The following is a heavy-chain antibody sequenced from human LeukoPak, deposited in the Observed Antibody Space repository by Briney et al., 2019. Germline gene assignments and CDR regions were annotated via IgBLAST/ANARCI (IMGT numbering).Heavy chain of an antibody. J-gene: IGHJ4*02. CDR1: GFTFDNSA. V-gene: IGHV3-9*01. CDR2: ISWNGGSI. Sequence: PGGSLRLSCVGTGFTFDNSAMHWVRQDSGKGLEWVSGISWNGGSIDYVDSVKGRFTISRDNAKNSLYLQMNDLRAEDTALYFCAKGISSLPISGPLDNWGQGTLVTVSS. CDR3: AKGISSLPISGPLDN. D-gene: IGHD5-12*01.